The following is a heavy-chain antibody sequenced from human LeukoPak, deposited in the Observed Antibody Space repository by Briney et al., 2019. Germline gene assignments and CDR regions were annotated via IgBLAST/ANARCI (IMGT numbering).Heavy chain of an antibody. Sequence: GGSLRLSCVVSEFTFSQFAMHWVRQAPGKGLEWVADVSSHGNDRYYADSGKGRFTISRDNSKNTLYLQIDSLRAEDTAIYYCTRDGHNFNDFDYWGQGTLVTGSS. D-gene: IGHD5-24*01. CDR3: TRDGHNFNDFDY. V-gene: IGHV3-30*16. CDR1: EFTFSQFA. CDR2: VSSHGNDR. J-gene: IGHJ4*01.